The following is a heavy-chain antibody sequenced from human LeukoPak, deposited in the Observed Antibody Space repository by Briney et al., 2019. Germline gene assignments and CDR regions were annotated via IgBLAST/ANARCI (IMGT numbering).Heavy chain of an antibody. D-gene: IGHD2-21*02. CDR3: ARRLPRADAFDI. CDR2: ISSSSSYI. Sequence: GGSLRLSCAASGFTFSSYSMNWVRQAPGKGLEWVSSISSSSSYIYYADSVKGRFTISRDNAKNSLYLQMNSLRAEDTAVYYCARRLPRADAFDIWGQGTMVTVSS. J-gene: IGHJ3*02. V-gene: IGHV3-21*01. CDR1: GFTFSSYS.